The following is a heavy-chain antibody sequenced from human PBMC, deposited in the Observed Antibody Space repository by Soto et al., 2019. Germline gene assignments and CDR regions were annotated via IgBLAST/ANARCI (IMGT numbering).Heavy chain of an antibody. CDR2: INHSGST. D-gene: IGHD2-2*01. CDR1: GGSFSGYY. Sequence: QVQLQQWGAGLLKPSETLSLTCAVYGGSFSGYYWSWIRQPPGKGLEWIGEINHSGSTNYNPSLKCRVSISVDTSKNQFSLKLSSVTAADTAVYYCARGLSRPRIDYIVVVPAAIYAFDIWGQGTMVTVSS. CDR3: ARGLSRPRIDYIVVVPAAIYAFDI. V-gene: IGHV4-34*01. J-gene: IGHJ3*02.